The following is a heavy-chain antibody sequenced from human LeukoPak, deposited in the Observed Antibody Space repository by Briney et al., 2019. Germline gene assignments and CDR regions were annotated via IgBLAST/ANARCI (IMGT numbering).Heavy chain of an antibody. CDR1: GYSFTSYW. J-gene: IGHJ6*02. CDR2: IDPSDSYT. Sequence: GESLRISCKGSGYSFTSYWISWVRQMPGKGLEWMGRIDPSDSYTNYSPSFQGHVTISADKSISTAYLQWSSLKASDTAMYYCARMLRALGYHYYGMDVWGQGTTVTVSS. V-gene: IGHV5-10-1*01. CDR3: ARMLRALGYHYYGMDV. D-gene: IGHD3-16*01.